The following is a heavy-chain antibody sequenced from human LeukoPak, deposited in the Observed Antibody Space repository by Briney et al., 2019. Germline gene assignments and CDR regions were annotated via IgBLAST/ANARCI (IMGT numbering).Heavy chain of an antibody. D-gene: IGHD3-16*02. V-gene: IGHV4-59*01. CDR1: GDSISSFY. CDR3: ARMLSGFDI. Sequence: PSETLSLTCTVSGDSISSFYWSWIRQPPGKGLEWIGYIYYSGSTDYNPSLKSRVTMSIDMSNNQFSLKLSSATAADTAVYYCARMLSGFDIWGQGTMVTVSS. J-gene: IGHJ3*02. CDR2: IYYSGST.